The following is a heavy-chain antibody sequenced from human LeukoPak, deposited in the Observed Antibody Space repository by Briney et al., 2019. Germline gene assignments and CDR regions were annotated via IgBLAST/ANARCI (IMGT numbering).Heavy chain of an antibody. J-gene: IGHJ4*02. D-gene: IGHD2-2*01. CDR1: GGSISSGSYY. V-gene: IGHV4-61*02. CDR3: ARFCFSTNRPGDY. Sequence: SETLSLTCTVAGGSISSGSYYWNWIRQPAGTGLEWIGRIYTSGSTNYNPSLKSLVTISVDPSKTQFFLIPSSVTAADTAVYYSARFCFSTNRPGDYWGQGTLVTVSS. CDR2: IYTSGST.